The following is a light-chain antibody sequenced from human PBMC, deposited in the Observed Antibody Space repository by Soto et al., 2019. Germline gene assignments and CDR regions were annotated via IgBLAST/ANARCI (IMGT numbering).Light chain of an antibody. J-gene: IGLJ2*01. CDR2: EVT. CDR1: SSDVAGSDY. CDR3: SSFARGDNPHVL. V-gene: IGLV2-8*01. Sequence: QSALTQPPSASGSPGQSVTIPCTGTSSDVAGSDYVSWYQQHPGKAPKLIIYEVTKRPAGVPDRFSGSKSGNTASLTVSGLQADDESYYYCSSFARGDNPHVLFGGGTKVTVL.